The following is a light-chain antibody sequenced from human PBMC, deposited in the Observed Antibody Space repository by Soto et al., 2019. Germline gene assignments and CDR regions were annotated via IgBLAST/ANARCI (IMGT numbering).Light chain of an antibody. V-gene: IGLV3-21*02. CDR2: ADS. CDR3: HVWDISAEQVV. Sequence: SYELTQPPSVSVAPGQTATVTCGADNIGSKSVHWYQKKAGQAPLLVVFADSDRPPGIPARFSAFNSGNTATLTISMVEDGDEADYYCHVWDISAEQVVFGGGTQLTV. J-gene: IGLJ2*01. CDR1: NIGSKS.